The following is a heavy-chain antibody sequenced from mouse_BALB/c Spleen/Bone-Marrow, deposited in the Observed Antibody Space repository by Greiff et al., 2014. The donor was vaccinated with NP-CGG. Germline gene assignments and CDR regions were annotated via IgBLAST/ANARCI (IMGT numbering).Heavy chain of an antibody. V-gene: IGHV1-14*01. J-gene: IGHJ3*01. CDR1: GYTFTSYV. Sequence: VQLQQSGPELVKPGASVKMSCKASGYTFTSYVMHWVKQKPGQGLEWIGYINPYNDGTKYNEKFKGKATLTSDKSSSTAYMELSSLTSEDSAVYYRARRQFITTAAWFAYWGQGTLVTVSA. CDR3: ARRQFITTAAWFAY. CDR2: INPYNDGT. D-gene: IGHD1-2*01.